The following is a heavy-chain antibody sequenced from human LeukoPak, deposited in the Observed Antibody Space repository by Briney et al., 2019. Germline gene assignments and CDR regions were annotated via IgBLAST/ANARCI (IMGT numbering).Heavy chain of an antibody. CDR2: IKQDGSEK. J-gene: IGHJ4*02. Sequence: GGSLRLSCAASGFTFSTHWMRWVRQIPGKGLEWVANIKQDGSEKHYVDYVRGRFTISRDNAESSLYLQMNSLRAEDTAVYYCASDFGSGSFFAYWGQGTLVTVSS. CDR3: ASDFGSGSFFAY. D-gene: IGHD3-10*01. V-gene: IGHV3-7*03. CDR1: GFTFSTHW.